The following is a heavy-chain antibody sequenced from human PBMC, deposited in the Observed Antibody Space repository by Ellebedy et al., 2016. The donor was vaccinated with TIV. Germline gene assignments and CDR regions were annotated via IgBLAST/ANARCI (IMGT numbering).Heavy chain of an antibody. CDR1: GFTFSSHW. Sequence: GESLKISCAASGFTFSSHWMHWVRQAPGKGLEWVSRISRDGDIRGYAEFAKGRFTVSRDNTKNTLYLQMSGLRADDSAVYYCATDEGGSYDSWGQGTRVSVSS. J-gene: IGHJ4*02. D-gene: IGHD1-26*01. V-gene: IGHV3-74*01. CDR3: ATDEGGSYDS. CDR2: ISRDGDIR.